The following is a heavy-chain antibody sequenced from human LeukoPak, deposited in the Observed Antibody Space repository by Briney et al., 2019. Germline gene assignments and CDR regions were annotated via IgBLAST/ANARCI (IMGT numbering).Heavy chain of an antibody. CDR2: VHTSGST. CDR3: AREYYYGSGSYLLDY. CDR1: GGSIISDTYF. Sequence: SETLSLTCTVSGGSIISDTYFWTWIRQPAGKGVEWIGRVHTSGSTSYNPSLKSRVTMSVDTSKNQFSLKLSSVTAADTAVYYCAREYYYGSGSYLLDYWGQGTLVTVSS. D-gene: IGHD3-10*01. J-gene: IGHJ4*02. V-gene: IGHV4-61*02.